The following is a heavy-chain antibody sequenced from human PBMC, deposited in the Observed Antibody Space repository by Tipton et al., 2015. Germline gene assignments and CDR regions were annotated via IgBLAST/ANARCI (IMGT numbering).Heavy chain of an antibody. CDR3: ARRYSSGWFD. V-gene: IGHV4-4*02. CDR2: IYHTGST. D-gene: IGHD6-19*01. J-gene: IGHJ4*02. CDR1: GGSISSTNW. Sequence: GLVKPSGTLSLTCVVSGGSISSTNWWSWVRQPPGKGLEWIGEIYHTGSTNYNPSLMSRVTISVDKSKNQFSLKLSSVTAADTAVYYCARRYSSGWFDWGQGTLVTVSS.